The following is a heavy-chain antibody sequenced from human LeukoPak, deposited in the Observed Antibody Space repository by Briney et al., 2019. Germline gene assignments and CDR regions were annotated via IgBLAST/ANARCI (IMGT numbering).Heavy chain of an antibody. D-gene: IGHD2-15*01. J-gene: IGHJ3*01. CDR3: ANRGTRLLPPPTDAFDV. CDR2: ISSGGGTT. V-gene: IGHV3-23*01. Sequence: GGSLRLSCAASGFSFSSHAMSWGRQAPGKGLQWVSTISSGGGTTYYGDSVKGRFTISRDNSKNTLYLQMNSLRADDTAIYYCANRGTRLLPPPTDAFDVWGQGTMVTVSS. CDR1: GFSFSSHA.